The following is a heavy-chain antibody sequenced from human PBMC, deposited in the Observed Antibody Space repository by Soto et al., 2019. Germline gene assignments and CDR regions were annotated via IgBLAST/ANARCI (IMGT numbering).Heavy chain of an antibody. CDR2: IIPIFGTA. J-gene: IGHJ4*02. V-gene: IGHV1-69*01. CDR3: ARGWGYDSNDYYYAY. Sequence: QVQLVQSGAEVSKPGSSVKVSCKASGGTFSRHAISWLRHAPGQGLEWMGGIIPIFGTANHAQKFQGRVTIIADESTSTVYMELSSRRSEDTAMYYCARGWGYDSNDYYYAYWGQGTLVIVSS. D-gene: IGHD3-22*01. CDR1: GGTFSRHA.